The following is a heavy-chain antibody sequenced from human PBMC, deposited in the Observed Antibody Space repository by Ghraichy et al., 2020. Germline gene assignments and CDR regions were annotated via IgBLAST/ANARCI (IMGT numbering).Heavy chain of an antibody. V-gene: IGHV3-23*01. CDR2: ISSNSRDT. CDR3: AKLEASDIVTVPVVLDH. D-gene: IGHD2-2*01. Sequence: GGSLRLSCAASGLTFSNYAMSWVRKAPGKGLQWVSTISSNSRDTYYADSVKGRFTISRVDSKNTLYLQMNSLRAEDTAVYHCAKLEASDIVTVPVVLDHWGQGILVSVSS. J-gene: IGHJ4*02. CDR1: GLTFSNYA.